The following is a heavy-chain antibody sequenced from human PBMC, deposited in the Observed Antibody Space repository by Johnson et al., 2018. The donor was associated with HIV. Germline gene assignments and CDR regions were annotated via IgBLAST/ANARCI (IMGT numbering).Heavy chain of an antibody. J-gene: IGHJ3*01. CDR1: GITVSSNY. V-gene: IGHV3-66*01. CDR2: IFTAGDV. Sequence: VQLVESGGGLAQPGGSLRLSCAASGITVSSNYMSWVRQAPGKGLEWVSVIFTAGDVYYADSVQARYTISRDNSKNTLYLQMNSLRAEDTAVYYCARAPEVRGVDAFDVWGQGTVVTVSS. CDR3: ARAPEVRGVDAFDV. D-gene: IGHD3-10*01.